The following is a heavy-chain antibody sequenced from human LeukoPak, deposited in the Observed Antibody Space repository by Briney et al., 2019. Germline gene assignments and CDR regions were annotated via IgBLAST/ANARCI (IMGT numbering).Heavy chain of an antibody. CDR3: ARGQVSGFYSSSWYRTQYYFDY. V-gene: IGHV4-34*01. J-gene: IGHJ4*02. CDR2: INHSGST. CDR1: GGSSSGYY. D-gene: IGHD6-13*01. Sequence: SETLSLTCAVYGGSSSGYYWSWIRQPPGKGLEWIGEINHSGSTNYNPSLESRVTISVDTSKNQFSLKLSSVTAADTAVYYCARGQVSGFYSSSWYRTQYYFDYWGQGTLVTVSS.